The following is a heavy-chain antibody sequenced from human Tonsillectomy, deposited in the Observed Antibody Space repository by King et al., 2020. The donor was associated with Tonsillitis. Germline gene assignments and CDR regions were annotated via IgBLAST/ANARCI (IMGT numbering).Heavy chain of an antibody. J-gene: IGHJ4*02. CDR3: ASGGPPREGFCDSTGPATY. CDR1: GFTFSIYG. D-gene: IGHD3-22*01. CDR2: ISYDGSNE. V-gene: IGHV3-30*04. Sequence: VQLVESGGGVVQPGRSLRLSCAASGFTFSIYGIHWVRQAPGKGLEWVAVISYDGSNEYYADSVKGRFTISRDNSKNTLYLQMNSLRAEDTAVYYCASGGPPREGFCDSTGPATYWGQGTLVTVSS.